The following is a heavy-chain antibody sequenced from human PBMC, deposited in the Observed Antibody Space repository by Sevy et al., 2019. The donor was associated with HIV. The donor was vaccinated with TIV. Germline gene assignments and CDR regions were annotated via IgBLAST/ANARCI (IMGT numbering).Heavy chain of an antibody. J-gene: IGHJ6*02. CDR2: ISAYNRNT. CDR3: ASSYCGGDCPSYDYYYYYGMDV. V-gene: IGHV1-18*01. D-gene: IGHD2-21*02. Sequence: ASVKVSCKASGYTFTSYDISWVRHAPGQGLEWMGRISAYNRNTNYAQKLQGRVTMTTDTSTSTAYMELRSLRSDDTAVYYCASSYCGGDCPSYDYYYYYGMDVWGQGTTVTVSS. CDR1: GYTFTSYD.